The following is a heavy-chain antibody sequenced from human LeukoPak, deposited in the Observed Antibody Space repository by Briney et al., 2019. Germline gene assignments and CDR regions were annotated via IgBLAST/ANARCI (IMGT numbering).Heavy chain of an antibody. CDR1: GGTFSSYA. CDR2: ISAYNGHT. Sequence: ASVKVSCKASGGTFSSYAISWVRQAPGQGLEWMGWISAYNGHTRYVQKLQDRVTMTTDTSTSTAYMDLRSLRSDDTAVYYCATGYSYGSVPPRPHYYYYMDVWGKGTTVTVSS. V-gene: IGHV1-18*01. J-gene: IGHJ6*03. D-gene: IGHD5-18*01. CDR3: ATGYSYGSVPPRPHYYYYMDV.